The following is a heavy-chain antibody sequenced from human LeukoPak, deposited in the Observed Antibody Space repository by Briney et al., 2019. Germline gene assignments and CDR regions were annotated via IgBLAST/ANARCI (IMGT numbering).Heavy chain of an antibody. CDR1: GYSISSGYY. CDR2: IYHSGST. Sequence: SETLSLTCTVSGYSISSGYYWGWIRQPPGKGLEWIGSIYHSGSTYYNPSLKSRVTISVDTSKNQLSLKVSSVTAADTAIYYCAKDFSSASYTYYYYYMDVWGKGTTVTVSS. CDR3: AKDFSSASYTYYYYYMDV. V-gene: IGHV4-38-2*02. D-gene: IGHD6-25*01. J-gene: IGHJ6*03.